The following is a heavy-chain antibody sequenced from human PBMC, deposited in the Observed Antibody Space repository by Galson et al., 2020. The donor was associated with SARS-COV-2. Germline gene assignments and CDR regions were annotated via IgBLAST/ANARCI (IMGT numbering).Heavy chain of an antibody. J-gene: IGHJ4*02. Sequence: SVKVSCKASGGTFSSYAISWVRQAPGQGLEWMGGIIPILGIANYAQKFQGRVTITADKSTSTAYMELSSLRSEDTAVYYCARTIGRYCSSTSCYFRWYYFDYWGQGTLVTVSS. CDR1: GGTFSSYA. CDR2: IIPILGIA. V-gene: IGHV1-69*10. CDR3: ARTIGRYCSSTSCYFRWYYFDY. D-gene: IGHD2-2*01.